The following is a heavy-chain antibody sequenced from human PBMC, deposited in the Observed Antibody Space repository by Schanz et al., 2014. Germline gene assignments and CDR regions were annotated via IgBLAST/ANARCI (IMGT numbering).Heavy chain of an antibody. CDR3: ARGTMPGTFDI. J-gene: IGHJ3*02. CDR2: IIPVLAIA. Sequence: QLQLVQSGAEVKKPGSSVKVSCKLSGGTFSSYTISWMRQAPGQGLEWMGKIIPVLAIADYAQKFQGRVTITADKSTSTAYMELSSLRSDDTALYYCARGTMPGTFDIWGQGTMXTVSS. V-gene: IGHV1-69*02. CDR1: GGTFSSYT. D-gene: IGHD2-2*01.